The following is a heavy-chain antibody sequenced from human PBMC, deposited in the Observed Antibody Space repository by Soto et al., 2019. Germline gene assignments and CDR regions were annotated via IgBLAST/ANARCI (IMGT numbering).Heavy chain of an antibody. CDR1: GITFSNAW. CDR2: IKSITDGGTT. V-gene: IGHV3-15*01. Sequence: GGSLRLSCAASGITFSNAWMTWVRQAPGKGLEWVGRIKSITDGGTTDYAAPVKGRFTISRDDSKDTLYLQMNDLRTEDTAVYHCATDSADIVVVPATFGMDVWGQGTTVTVSS. CDR3: ATDSADIVVVPATFGMDV. J-gene: IGHJ6*02. D-gene: IGHD2-2*01.